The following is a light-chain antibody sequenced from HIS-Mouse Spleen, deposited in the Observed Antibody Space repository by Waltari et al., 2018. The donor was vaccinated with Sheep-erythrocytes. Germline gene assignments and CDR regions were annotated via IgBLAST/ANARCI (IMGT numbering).Light chain of an antibody. V-gene: IGLV2-11*01. CDR2: DVS. CDR3: CSYAGSYNHV. CDR1: SSDVGGCTY. Sequence: QSALTQPRSVSGSPGQSVTISCTGTSSDVGGCTYASGYQQHPGKAPKLMSYDVSKRPSGVPDRFSGSKSGNTASLTISGLQAEDEADYYCCSYAGSYNHVFATGTKVTVL. J-gene: IGLJ1*01.